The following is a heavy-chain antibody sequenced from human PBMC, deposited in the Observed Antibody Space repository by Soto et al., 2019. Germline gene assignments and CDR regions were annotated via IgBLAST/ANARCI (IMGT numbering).Heavy chain of an antibody. CDR2: IYYSGST. Sequence: SETLSLTCTVSGGSISSYYWSWIRQPPGKGLEWIGYIYYSGSTNYNPSLKSRVTISVDTSKNQFSLKLSSVTAADTAVYYCASYYYGSGSYAPYYYYYMDVWGKGTTVTVSS. CDR1: GGSISSYY. D-gene: IGHD3-10*01. V-gene: IGHV4-59*08. CDR3: ASYYYGSGSYAPYYYYYMDV. J-gene: IGHJ6*03.